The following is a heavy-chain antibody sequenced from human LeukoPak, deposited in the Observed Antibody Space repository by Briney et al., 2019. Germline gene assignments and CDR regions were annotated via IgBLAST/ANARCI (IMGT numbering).Heavy chain of an antibody. CDR2: INHSGST. CDR1: GGSFSGYC. D-gene: IGHD3-10*01. CDR3: ARGRRRGAILNWFDP. V-gene: IGHV4-34*01. Sequence: PSETLSLTCAVCGGSFSGYCWSWIRQPPGRGLEWIGEINHSGSTNYNPSLKSRVTISVDTSKNQFSLKLSSVTAADTAVYYCARGRRRGAILNWFDPWGQGTLVTVSS. J-gene: IGHJ5*02.